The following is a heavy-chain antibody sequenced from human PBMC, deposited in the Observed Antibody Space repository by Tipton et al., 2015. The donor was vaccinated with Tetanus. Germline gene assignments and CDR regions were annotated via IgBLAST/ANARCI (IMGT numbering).Heavy chain of an antibody. CDR1: GGSISSYY. V-gene: IGHV4-59*08. J-gene: IGHJ4*02. Sequence: LRLSCTVSGGSISSYYWSWIRQPPGKGLEWIGYIYYSGSTNYNPSLKSRVTISVDTSKNQFSLKLSSVKAADTAVYYCAGTAISDYSDSSGYYYFDYWGQGTLVTVSA. D-gene: IGHD3-22*01. CDR3: AGTAISDYSDSSGYYYFDY. CDR2: IYYSGST.